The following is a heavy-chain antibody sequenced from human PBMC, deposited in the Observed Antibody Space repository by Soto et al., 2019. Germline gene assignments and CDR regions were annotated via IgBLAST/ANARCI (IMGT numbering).Heavy chain of an antibody. CDR2: LYFNGGT. D-gene: IGHD3-22*01. CDR3: ARGGGYYDSSGYPRHFVY. V-gene: IGHV4-30-4*01. J-gene: IGHJ4*02. Sequence: PSETLSLTCNVSGGPINSPDYYWSWIRQSPGKGLEWIGYLYFNGGTHYNPSLRTPVSMSLDTSKKHFSLKLSPVTAADTAVYYCARGGGYYDSSGYPRHFVYWGQGTLVTVSS. CDR1: GGPINSPDYY.